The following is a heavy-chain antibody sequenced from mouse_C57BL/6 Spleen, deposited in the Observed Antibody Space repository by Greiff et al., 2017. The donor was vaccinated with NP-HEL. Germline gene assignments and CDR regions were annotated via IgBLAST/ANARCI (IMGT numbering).Heavy chain of an antibody. V-gene: IGHV1-54*01. J-gene: IGHJ1*03. CDR3: AGYDYDGYFDV. CDR1: GYAFTNYL. CDR2: INPGSGGT. D-gene: IGHD2-4*01. Sequence: VQLQQSGAELVRPGTSVKVSCKASGYAFTNYLIEWVKQRPGQGLEWIGVINPGSGGTNYNEKFKGKATLTADKSSSTAYMQLSSLTSEDSAVYFCAGYDYDGYFDVWGTGTTVTVSS.